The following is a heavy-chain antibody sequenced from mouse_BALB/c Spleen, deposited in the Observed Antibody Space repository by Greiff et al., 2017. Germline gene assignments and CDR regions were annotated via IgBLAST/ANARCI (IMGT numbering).Heavy chain of an antibody. J-gene: IGHJ2*01. V-gene: IGHV14-4*02. CDR1: GFNIKDYY. CDR3: NAELGRGY. CDR2: IDPENGDT. D-gene: IGHD4-1*01. Sequence: EVKLMESGAELVRSGASVKLSCTASGFNIKDYYMHWVKQRPEQGLEWIGWIDPENGDTEYAPKFQGKATMTADTSSNTAYLQLSSLTSEDTAVYYCNAELGRGYWGQGTTLTVSS.